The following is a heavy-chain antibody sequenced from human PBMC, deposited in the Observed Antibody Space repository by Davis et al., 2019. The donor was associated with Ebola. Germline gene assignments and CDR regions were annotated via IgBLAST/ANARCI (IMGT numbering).Heavy chain of an antibody. CDR1: GGSMNDYC. CDR3: ARDKFCSSSNCWRGWGWFDP. Sequence: MPSETLSLTCTLSGGSMNDYCWSWIRQSPGRGLEWFGYICYSGSIIYNPSLKSRVTMSLAPSKNQISLSLTSVTAADTAVYYCARDKFCSSSNCWRGWGWFDPWGQGTLVTVSS. J-gene: IGHJ5*02. D-gene: IGHD2-2*01. V-gene: IGHV4-59*01. CDR2: ICYSGSI.